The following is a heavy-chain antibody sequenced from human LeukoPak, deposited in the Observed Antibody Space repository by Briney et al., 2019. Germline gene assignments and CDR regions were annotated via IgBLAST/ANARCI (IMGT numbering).Heavy chain of an antibody. Sequence: PSETLSLTCAVSGYSISSGYYWGWIRQPPGKGLEWIGSIYYSGSTYYNPSLKSRVTISVDTSKNQFSLKLSSVTAADTAVYYCARSKDYWGQGTLVTVSS. V-gene: IGHV4-38-2*01. CDR2: IYYSGST. CDR3: ARSKDY. CDR1: GYSISSGYY. J-gene: IGHJ4*02.